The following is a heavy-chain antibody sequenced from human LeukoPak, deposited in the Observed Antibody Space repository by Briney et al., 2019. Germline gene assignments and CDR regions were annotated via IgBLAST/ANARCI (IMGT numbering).Heavy chain of an antibody. J-gene: IGHJ4*02. CDR2: INPNSGGT. CDR3: ARAPGPVVTQGPADY. V-gene: IGHV1-2*02. Sequence: ASVKVSCKASGYTFTSYGISWVRQAPGQGLEWMGWINPNSGGTNYAQKFQGRVTMTRDTSISTAYMELSRLRSDDTAVYYCARAPGPVVTQGPADYWGQGTLVTVSS. D-gene: IGHD4-23*01. CDR1: GYTFTSYG.